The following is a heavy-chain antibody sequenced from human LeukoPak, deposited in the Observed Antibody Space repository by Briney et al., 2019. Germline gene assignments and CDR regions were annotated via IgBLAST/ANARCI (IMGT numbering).Heavy chain of an antibody. CDR1: GFTFSNFW. D-gene: IGHD5-24*01. J-gene: IGHJ4*02. V-gene: IGHV3-7*01. CDR3: AKDRDGYNLA. CDR2: IKQDETEK. Sequence: GGSLRLSCTASGFTFSNFWMGWVRQAPGKGLEWVANIKQDETEKFYLGSVKGRFTISRDNSKNTLYLQMNSLRAEDTAVYYCAKDRDGYNLAWGQGTLVTVSS.